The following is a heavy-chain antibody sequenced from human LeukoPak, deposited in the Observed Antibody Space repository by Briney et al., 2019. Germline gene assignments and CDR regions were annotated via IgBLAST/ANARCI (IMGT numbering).Heavy chain of an antibody. CDR2: ISGSGGST. J-gene: IGHJ4*02. V-gene: IGHV3-23*01. D-gene: IGHD2-21*01. CDR1: GFTFSSYA. CDR3: AKAPVTSCRGAYCYPFDS. Sequence: GGSLRLSCAASGFTFSSYAMSWVRQAPGKGLEWVSAISGSGGSTYYADSVKGRFTISRDNSKNTLYLQMNSLRAEDTAVYYCAKAPVTSCRGAYCYPFDSWGQGTLVTVSS.